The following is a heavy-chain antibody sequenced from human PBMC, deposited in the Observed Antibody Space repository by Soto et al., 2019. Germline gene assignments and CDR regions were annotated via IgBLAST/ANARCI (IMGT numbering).Heavy chain of an antibody. CDR3: AREAYIVVVVAATPEGAFDI. D-gene: IGHD2-15*01. CDR2: IYYSGST. J-gene: IGHJ3*02. V-gene: IGHV4-39*02. CDR1: GGSISSSSYY. Sequence: TLSLTCTVSGGSISSSSYYWGWIRQPPGKGLEWIGSIYYSGSTYYNPSLKSRVTISVDTSKNQFSLKLSSVTAADTAVYYCAREAYIVVVVAATPEGAFDIWGHGTMVTVSS.